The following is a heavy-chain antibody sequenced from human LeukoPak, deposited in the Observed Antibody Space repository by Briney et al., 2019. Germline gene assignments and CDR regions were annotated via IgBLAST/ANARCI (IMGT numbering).Heavy chain of an antibody. J-gene: IGHJ4*02. Sequence: SETLSLTCTVSGGSISSFYWSWLRQPPGKGLEWIGYIEYTGSTNYNPSLKSRVTISVDTSKNQFSLKLSSVSAADTAVYYCAREVGDGQYHFDYWGQGTLVTVPS. CDR1: GGSISSFY. D-gene: IGHD5-24*01. CDR2: IEYTGST. V-gene: IGHV4-59*01. CDR3: AREVGDGQYHFDY.